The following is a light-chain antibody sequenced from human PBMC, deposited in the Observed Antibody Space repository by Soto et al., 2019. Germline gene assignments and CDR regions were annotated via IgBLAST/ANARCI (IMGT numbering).Light chain of an antibody. V-gene: IGKV3-15*01. CDR3: QQYSNWPPMYT. J-gene: IGKJ2*01. Sequence: EIVMTQSPATLSVSPGESATLSCRASQSVYSDLAWYQQKPGQAPRLLIFGASTRATGIPARFSGSGSATEFTLTIRSLQSEDFAVYYCQQYSNWPPMYTFGQGTKLEIK. CDR2: GAS. CDR1: QSVYSD.